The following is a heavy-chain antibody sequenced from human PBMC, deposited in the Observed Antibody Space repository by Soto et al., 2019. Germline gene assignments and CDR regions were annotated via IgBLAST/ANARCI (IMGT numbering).Heavy chain of an antibody. CDR2: IYYSGST. D-gene: IGHD3-10*01. V-gene: IGHV4-59*08. Sequence: SETLSLTCTVSGGSISSYYWSWIRQPPGKGLEWIGYIYYSGSTNYNPSLKSRVTISVDTSNNQFSLKLNSLTAADTAVFYCARNYGSGSYYDYWGQGTLVTVSS. CDR3: ARNYGSGSYYDY. CDR1: GGSISSYY. J-gene: IGHJ4*02.